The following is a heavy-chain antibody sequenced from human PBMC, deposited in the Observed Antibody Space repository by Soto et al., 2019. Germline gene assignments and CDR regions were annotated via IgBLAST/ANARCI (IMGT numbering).Heavy chain of an antibody. CDR3: AKDIQSVRGVIDDDAFDI. V-gene: IGHV3-23*01. Sequence: GGSLRLSCAASGFTFSSYAMSWVRQAPGKGLEWVSAISGSGGSTYYADSVKGRFTISRDNSKNTLYLQMNSLRAEDTAVYYCAKDIQSVRGVIDDDAFDIWGQGTMVTVSS. CDR2: ISGSGGST. CDR1: GFTFSSYA. D-gene: IGHD3-10*01. J-gene: IGHJ3*02.